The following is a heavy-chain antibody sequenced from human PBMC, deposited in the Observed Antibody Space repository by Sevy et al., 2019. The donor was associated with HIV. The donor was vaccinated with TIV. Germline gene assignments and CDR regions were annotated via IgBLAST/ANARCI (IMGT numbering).Heavy chain of an antibody. V-gene: IGHV3-15*01. J-gene: IGHJ4*02. CDR2: IKIKTDAATR. D-gene: IGHD1-7*01. Sequence: GGSLRLSCAASGFTFSEAWMSWVRQAPGKGLEWVGRIKIKTDAATRDFAAPVRGRFSISRDDSANTVYLVMNNLKPEDTGVYYCAAGTGTSDFDYWGQGTLVTVSS. CDR1: GFTFSEAW. CDR3: AAGTGTSDFDY.